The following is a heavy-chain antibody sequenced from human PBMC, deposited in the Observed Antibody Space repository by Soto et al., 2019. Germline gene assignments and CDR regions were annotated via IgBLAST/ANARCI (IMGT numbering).Heavy chain of an antibody. D-gene: IGHD6-6*01. CDR1: GYSFTSYW. Sequence: PGESLKISCKGSGYSFTSYWIGWVRQMPGKGLEWMGIIYPGDSDTRYSPSFQGQVTISADKSISTAYLQWSSLKASDTAMYYCARHRWVRSSSSEYYYYYYGTDVWGQGPTVTVSS. CDR2: IYPGDSDT. CDR3: ARHRWVRSSSSEYYYYYYGTDV. J-gene: IGHJ6*02. V-gene: IGHV5-51*01.